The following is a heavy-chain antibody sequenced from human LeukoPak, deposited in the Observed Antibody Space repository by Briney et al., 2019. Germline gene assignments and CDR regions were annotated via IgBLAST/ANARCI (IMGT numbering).Heavy chain of an antibody. CDR3: ARSRSVSNYKGMDV. CDR1: GFTFSDYS. V-gene: IGHV3-21*01. CDR2: ISSSSDYI. D-gene: IGHD5/OR15-5a*01. Sequence: PGGSLRLSCPASGFTFSDYSMSWVRQAPGKGLEWVSSISSSSDYIYYADSVKGRFTISRDNARNSLYLQMNSLRAEDTAVYYCARSRSVSNYKGMDVWGQGTTATVSS. J-gene: IGHJ6*02.